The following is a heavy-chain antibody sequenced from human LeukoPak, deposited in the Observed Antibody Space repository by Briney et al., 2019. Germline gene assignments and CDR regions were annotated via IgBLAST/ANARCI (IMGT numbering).Heavy chain of an antibody. D-gene: IGHD3-22*01. CDR2: IYFSGSI. V-gene: IGHV4-39*01. CDR1: GGSISSSSYY. J-gene: IGHJ4*02. Sequence: SETLSLTCTVSGGSISSSSYYWGWIRQPPGKGLEWIGYIYFSGSIYYNPSLKSRVTISVDTSKNQFSLKLSSVTAADTAVYYCARRDSSGYQFDYWGQGTLVTVSS. CDR3: ARRDSSGYQFDY.